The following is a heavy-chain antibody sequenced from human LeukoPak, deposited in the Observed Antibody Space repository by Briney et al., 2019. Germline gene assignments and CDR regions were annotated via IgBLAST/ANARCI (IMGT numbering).Heavy chain of an antibody. Sequence: PSETLSLTCAVSGYSISSGYYWGWIRQPPGNGLEWIGSIYLSGSTYYNPSLKSRVTISVDTTKNQFSLKLSSVTAADTAVYYCARLGYCSSTSCPTGWFDPWGQGTLVTVSS. D-gene: IGHD2-2*01. CDR3: ARLGYCSSTSCPTGWFDP. CDR1: GYSISSGYY. V-gene: IGHV4-38-2*01. J-gene: IGHJ5*02. CDR2: IYLSGST.